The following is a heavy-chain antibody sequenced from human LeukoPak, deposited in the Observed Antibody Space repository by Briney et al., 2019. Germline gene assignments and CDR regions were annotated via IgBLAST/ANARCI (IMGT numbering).Heavy chain of an antibody. J-gene: IGHJ3*02. Sequence: KPSETLSLTCTVSGGSISSYYWRWIRQPPGKGLEWIGYIYYSGSTNYNPSLKSRVTISVDTTKNKFSMKLSSVAAADTAVYYCAREGLAAAGKGDAFDIWGQGTMVTVSS. CDR3: AREGLAAAGKGDAFDI. CDR1: GGSISSYY. V-gene: IGHV4-59*01. D-gene: IGHD6-13*01. CDR2: IYYSGST.